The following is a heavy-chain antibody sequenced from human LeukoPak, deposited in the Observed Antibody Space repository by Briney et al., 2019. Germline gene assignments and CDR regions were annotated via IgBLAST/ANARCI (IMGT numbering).Heavy chain of an antibody. V-gene: IGHV3-48*04. CDR3: AKSSGGTAYYYYMDV. CDR2: ISSSSSTI. D-gene: IGHD6-6*01. Sequence: PGGSLRLSCAASGFTFSSYSMNWVRQAPGKGLEWVSYISSSSSTIYYADSVKGRFTISRDNAKNSLFLQINSLRAEDTAVYYCAKSSGGTAYYYYMDVWGKGTTVIVSS. CDR1: GFTFSSYS. J-gene: IGHJ6*03.